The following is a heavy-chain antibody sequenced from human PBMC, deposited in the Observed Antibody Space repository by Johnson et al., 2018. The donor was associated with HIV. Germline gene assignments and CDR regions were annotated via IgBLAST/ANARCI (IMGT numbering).Heavy chain of an antibody. D-gene: IGHD2-2*01. CDR1: GFTFSSYG. CDR3: AKGGGLLSAFDI. CDR2: IRYDGSNK. Sequence: QVQLVESGGGVVQPGGSLRLSCAASGFTFSSYGMHWVRQAPGKGLEWVAFIRYDGSNKYYADPVKGRFTISRDNSKNTLYLQMNSLRAEDTAVYYCAKGGGLLSAFDIWGQGTMVTVSS. J-gene: IGHJ3*02. V-gene: IGHV3-30*02.